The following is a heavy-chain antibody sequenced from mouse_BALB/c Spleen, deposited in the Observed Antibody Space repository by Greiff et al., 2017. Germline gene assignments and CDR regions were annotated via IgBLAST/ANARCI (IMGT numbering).Heavy chain of an antibody. CDR1: GFTFSSYA. CDR3: ARRLGRGYYAMGY. V-gene: IGHV5-9-3*01. J-gene: IGHJ4*01. Sequence: EVKLVESGGGLVKPGGSLKLSCAASGFTFSSYAMSWVRQTPEKRLEWVATISSGGSYTYYPDSVKGRFTISRDNAKNTLYLQMSSLRSEDTAMYYCARRLGRGYYAMGYWGQGTSVTVSS. CDR2: ISSGGSYT. D-gene: IGHD4-1*01.